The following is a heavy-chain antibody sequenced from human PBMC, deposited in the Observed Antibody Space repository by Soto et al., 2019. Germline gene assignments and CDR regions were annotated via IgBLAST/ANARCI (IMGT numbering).Heavy chain of an antibody. D-gene: IGHD2-2*02. CDR2: IYYSGST. CDR3: ARDACSTTCYTHPTWFDP. V-gene: IGHV4-30-4*01. CDR1: GGSISSGDYY. Sequence: SETLSLTCSVSGGSISSGDYYWSWIRQPPGKGLEWIGYIYYSGSTYYNPSLKSRVTISVDTSKNQFSLKLGSVTAADTAVYYCARDACSTTCYTHPTWFDPWGQGTLVTVS. J-gene: IGHJ5*02.